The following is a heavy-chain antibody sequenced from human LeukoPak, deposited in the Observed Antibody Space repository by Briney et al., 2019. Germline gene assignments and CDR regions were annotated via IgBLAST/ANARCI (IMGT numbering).Heavy chain of an antibody. Sequence: SVKVSCKASGGTFSGYAISWVRQAPGQGLEWMGGIIPIFGTANYAQKFQGRVTITADESTSTAYMELSSLRSEDTAVYYCARGAVGGYSSYDPDREGYYFDYWGQGTLVTVSS. CDR1: GGTFSGYA. CDR2: IIPIFGTA. D-gene: IGHD5-12*01. CDR3: ARGAVGGYSSYDPDREGYYFDY. V-gene: IGHV1-69*01. J-gene: IGHJ4*02.